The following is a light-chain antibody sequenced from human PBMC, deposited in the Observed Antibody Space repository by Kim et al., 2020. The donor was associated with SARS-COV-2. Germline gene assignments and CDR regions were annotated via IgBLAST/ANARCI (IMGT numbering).Light chain of an antibody. V-gene: IGLV1-47*01. J-gene: IGLJ3*02. Sequence: QSVLTQPPSASGTPGQRVTISCSGSSSNIGSNYVYWYQQLPGTAPKLLIYRNNQRPSGVPDRFSGSKSGTSASLAISGLRSEDEADYYCAAWDDSLSGWVFGGGPKLTV. CDR1: SSNIGSNY. CDR2: RNN. CDR3: AAWDDSLSGWV.